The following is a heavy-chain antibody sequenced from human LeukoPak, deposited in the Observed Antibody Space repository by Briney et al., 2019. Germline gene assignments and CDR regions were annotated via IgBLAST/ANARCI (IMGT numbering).Heavy chain of an antibody. V-gene: IGHV5-51*01. J-gene: IGHJ4*02. D-gene: IGHD3-10*01. CDR2: IYPGDSDT. Sequence: GESLKISCKGSGYSFSTYWIGWVRQMPGKGLEWMAIIYPGDSDTRYSPSFQGQVTISADKSITTAYLQWSSLKGSDTAMYYCARQSRDGSKTRGYYFDSWGQGTLVTVSS. CDR1: GYSFSTYW. CDR3: ARQSRDGSKTRGYYFDS.